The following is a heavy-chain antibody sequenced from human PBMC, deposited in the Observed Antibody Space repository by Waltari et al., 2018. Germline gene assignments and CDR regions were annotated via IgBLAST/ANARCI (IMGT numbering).Heavy chain of an antibody. CDR1: GFTFSSYE. Sequence: EVQLVESGGGLVQPGGSLRLSCAASGFTFSSYEMNWVRQAPGKGLGWVSYISSSGSTIYYADSVKGRFTISRDNAKNSLYLQMNSLRAEDTAVYYCAREGEVGGVIIHFDYWGQGTLVTVSS. CDR3: AREGEVGGVIIHFDY. CDR2: ISSSGSTI. D-gene: IGHD3-16*02. J-gene: IGHJ4*02. V-gene: IGHV3-48*03.